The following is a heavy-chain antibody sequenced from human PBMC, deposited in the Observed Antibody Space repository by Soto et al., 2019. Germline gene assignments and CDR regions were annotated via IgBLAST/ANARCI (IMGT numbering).Heavy chain of an antibody. J-gene: IGHJ4*02. D-gene: IGHD6-19*01. CDR3: ASPYSSGSLLDY. CDR2: IWYDGSNK. CDR1: GFTFSSYG. Sequence: PGGSLRLSCAASGFTFSSYGIHCVRQAPGKGLEWVAVIWYDGSNKYYADSVKGRFTISRDNSKNTLYLQMNSLRAEDTAVYYCASPYSSGSLLDYWGQGTLVTVSS. V-gene: IGHV3-33*01.